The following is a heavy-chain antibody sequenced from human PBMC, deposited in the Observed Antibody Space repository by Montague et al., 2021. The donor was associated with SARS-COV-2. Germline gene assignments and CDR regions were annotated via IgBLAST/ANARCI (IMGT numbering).Heavy chain of an antibody. CDR1: GDSMSGYY. D-gene: IGHD2-15*01. Sequence: SETLSLTCTVSGDSMSGYYWSWVRQAPGTGLEWIGYIFYSGSTSYNPSLNSRVTISIDTSKKQFSLKLTSVTAADTAAYFCAGEGGTKSSHWWGAFDSWGHGTLVTVSS. J-gene: IGHJ5*01. V-gene: IGHV4-59*01. CDR3: AGEGGTKSSHWWGAFDS. CDR2: IFYSGST.